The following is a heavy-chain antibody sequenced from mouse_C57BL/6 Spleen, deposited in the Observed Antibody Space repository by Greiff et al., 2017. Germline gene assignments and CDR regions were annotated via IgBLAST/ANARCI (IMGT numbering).Heavy chain of an antibody. CDR3: ARGGIYDYDESYYAMDY. CDR2: IYPSDSET. V-gene: IGHV1-61*01. J-gene: IGHJ4*01. D-gene: IGHD2-4*01. CDR1: GYTFTSYW. Sequence: VQLQQPGAELVRPGSSVKLSCKASGYTFTSYWMDWVKQRPGQGLEWIGNIYPSDSETHYNQKFKDKATLTVDKSSSTAYMQLSSLTSDDSAVYYCARGGIYDYDESYYAMDYWGQGTSVTVSS.